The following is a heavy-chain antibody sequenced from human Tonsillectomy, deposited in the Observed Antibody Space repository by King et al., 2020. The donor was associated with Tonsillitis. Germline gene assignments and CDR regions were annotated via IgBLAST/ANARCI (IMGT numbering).Heavy chain of an antibody. J-gene: IGHJ3*02. Sequence: FQLVQSGAEVKKPGESLKISCKGSGYIFTSYWIGWVRQMPGKGLEWMGIIFPGDSDTRYSPSFQGQVTISADKSITTAYLQWSSLKASDTAIYYCAGPRVEFTDDGIRRFDILDMWGQGTMVTVSS. CDR2: IFPGDSDT. D-gene: IGHD3-9*01. V-gene: IGHV5-51*03. CDR1: GYIFTSYW. CDR3: AGPRVEFTDDGIRRFDILDM.